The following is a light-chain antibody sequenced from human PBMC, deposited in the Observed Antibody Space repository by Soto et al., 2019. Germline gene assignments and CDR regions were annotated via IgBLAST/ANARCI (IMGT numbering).Light chain of an antibody. CDR2: WAS. J-gene: IGKJ2*01. CDR1: QSVLYSSNNKNY. V-gene: IGKV4-1*01. CDR3: QPYYNTPSYT. Sequence: DIVMTQSPDSLAVSLGERATINCKSSQSVLYSSNNKNYLAWYQQKPGQPPKLLIYWASTRESGVPDRFSGSGSGTDFTLPIRSLYAEDVAVYYSQPYYNTPSYTFGRGTKLEIK.